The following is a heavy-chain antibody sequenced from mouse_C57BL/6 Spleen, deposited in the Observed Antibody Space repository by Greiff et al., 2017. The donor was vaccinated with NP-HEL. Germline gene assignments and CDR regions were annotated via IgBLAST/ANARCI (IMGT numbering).Heavy chain of an antibody. CDR3: ARSYSNYDWFAY. D-gene: IGHD2-5*01. CDR2: IYPGDGDT. CDR1: GYAFSSYW. V-gene: IGHV1-80*01. J-gene: IGHJ3*01. Sequence: VQLKESGAELVKPGASVKISCKASGYAFSSYWMNWVKQRPGKGLEWIGQIYPGDGDTNYNGKFKGKATLTADKSSSTAYMQLSSLTSEDSAVYFCARSYSNYDWFAYWGQGTLVTVSA.